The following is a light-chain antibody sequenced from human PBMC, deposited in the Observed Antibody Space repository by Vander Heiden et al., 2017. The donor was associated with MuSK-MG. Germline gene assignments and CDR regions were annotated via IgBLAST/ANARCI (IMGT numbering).Light chain of an antibody. V-gene: IGLV3-1*01. CDR3: QTCDRSGV. Sequence: SYDLTQPPSVSVSPGQTASITCSGERLVNGFASWYQQKPGQSPLLRIYHDKKRPSGIPERFSASKSGTTDNLTISGTEAMDEAYYFCQTCDRSGVFGGGNKMTVL. J-gene: IGLJ2*01. CDR2: HDK. CDR1: RLVNGF.